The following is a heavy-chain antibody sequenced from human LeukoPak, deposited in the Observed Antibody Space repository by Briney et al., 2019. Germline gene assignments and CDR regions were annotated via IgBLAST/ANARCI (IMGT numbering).Heavy chain of an antibody. CDR3: TRDPYDYVWGSLEDY. J-gene: IGHJ4*02. CDR2: ISSSSSTT. V-gene: IGHV3-48*02. Sequence: GGSLRLSCVVSGFTFSRNSMNWVRQAPGKGLEWVSYISSSSSTTYYADSVRGRFTISRDNAKNSLYLQMNSLRDEDTAVYYCTRDPYDYVWGSLEDYWGQGTLVTVSS. D-gene: IGHD3-16*01. CDR1: GFTFSRNS.